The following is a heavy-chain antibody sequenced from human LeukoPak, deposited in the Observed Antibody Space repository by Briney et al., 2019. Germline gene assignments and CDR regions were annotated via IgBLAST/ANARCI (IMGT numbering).Heavy chain of an antibody. CDR2: ISTYNDNT. CDR3: ARDETSDFWSGYYAPNFDY. Sequence: GASVKVSCKASGYTFTNYGISWVRQAPGQGLEWMGWISTYNDNTNYAQKLQGRVTMTTDTSTSTAYMELRSLTSDDTAVYYCARDETSDFWSGYYAPNFDYWGQGTLVTVSS. CDR1: GYTFTNYG. J-gene: IGHJ4*02. V-gene: IGHV1-18*01. D-gene: IGHD3-3*01.